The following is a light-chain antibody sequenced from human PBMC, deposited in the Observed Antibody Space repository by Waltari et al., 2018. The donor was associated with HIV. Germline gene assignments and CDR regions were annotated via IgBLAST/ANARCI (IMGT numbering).Light chain of an antibody. CDR3: QHYNSYPYS. V-gene: IGKV1-5*03. CDR2: KAS. J-gene: IGKJ2*03. CDR1: QSIRSW. Sequence: DIQMTQSPSTLSAPIGDRVPITCLATQSIRSWLAWYQQKPGKAPKLLIQKASTLETGVPSRFSGSGSGTEFTLTISSLQPDDFAAYYCQHYNSYPYSFGQGTKLEIK.